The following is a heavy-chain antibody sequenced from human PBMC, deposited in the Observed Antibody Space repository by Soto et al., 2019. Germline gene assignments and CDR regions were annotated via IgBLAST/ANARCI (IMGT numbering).Heavy chain of an antibody. CDR3: ARDLPLCSVANCYAGYFDY. J-gene: IGHJ4*02. D-gene: IGHD2-2*01. Sequence: QVQLQESGPGLVKPSETLSLTCTVSGGSLSPYYWNWIRQVPGKGLEWLGYIFYSGSTHYNPSIQSRVTISVDTSKNQFSLRLSSVSAADTAVYYCARDLPLCSVANCYAGYFDYWGQGSLVIVSS. V-gene: IGHV4-59*01. CDR1: GGSLSPYY. CDR2: IFYSGST.